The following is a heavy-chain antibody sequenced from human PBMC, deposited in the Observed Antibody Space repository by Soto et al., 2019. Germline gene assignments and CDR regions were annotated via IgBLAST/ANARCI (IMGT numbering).Heavy chain of an antibody. Sequence: QVQLVQSGAEVKKPGSSVKVSCKASGGTFSSYRINWVRQAPGQGLEWVGGIVPIYRTADYAQKFQGRVTITADESARTSYMELRSLKSKDTAVYYCVRDSGAKLSSSWGQGTLVTVPS. V-gene: IGHV1-69*01. J-gene: IGHJ4*02. CDR1: GGTFSSYR. CDR2: IVPIYRTA. D-gene: IGHD6-13*01. CDR3: VRDSGAKLSSS.